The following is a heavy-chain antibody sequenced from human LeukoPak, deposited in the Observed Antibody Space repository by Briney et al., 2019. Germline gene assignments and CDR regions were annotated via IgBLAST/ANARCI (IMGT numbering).Heavy chain of an antibody. D-gene: IGHD3-22*01. CDR3: ASPPYYDSSGYWSGFDY. CDR2: INPSGGST. J-gene: IGHJ4*02. CDR1: GYTFTSYY. Sequence: ASVKVSCKASGYTFTSYYMHWVRQAPGQGLEWMGIINPSGGSTSYAQKFQGRVTMTRDMSTSTVYMELSSLRSEDTAVYYCASPPYYDSSGYWSGFDYWGQGTLVTVSS. V-gene: IGHV1-46*01.